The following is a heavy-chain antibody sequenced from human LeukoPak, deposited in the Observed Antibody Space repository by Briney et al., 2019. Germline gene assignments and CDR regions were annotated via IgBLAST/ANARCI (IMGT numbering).Heavy chain of an antibody. CDR2: IYTSGST. Sequence: SETLSLTCTVSGSSISGYYWNWIRQPAGKGLEWIGRIYTSGSTNYNPSLKSRVTMSVDTSKNQFSLKLSSVTAADTAVYYCARDHCSGGSCYFAFDYWGQGTLVTASS. V-gene: IGHV4-4*07. D-gene: IGHD2-15*01. CDR3: ARDHCSGGSCYFAFDY. J-gene: IGHJ4*02. CDR1: GSSISGYY.